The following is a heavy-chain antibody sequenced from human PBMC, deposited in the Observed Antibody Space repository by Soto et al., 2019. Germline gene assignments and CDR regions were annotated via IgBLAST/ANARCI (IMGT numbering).Heavy chain of an antibody. D-gene: IGHD1-20*01. CDR3: ARVQYKSAPDY. CDR1: GGSMSSGGYD. Sequence: PSETLSLTCTVSGGSMSSGGYDWSWIRQHPGKGLEWIGYIYYSGSTYYNPSLKSRVTISVDTSKNQFSLKLSSVTAADTAVYYCARVQYKSAPDYWGQGTLVTVSS. V-gene: IGHV4-31*03. J-gene: IGHJ4*02. CDR2: IYYSGST.